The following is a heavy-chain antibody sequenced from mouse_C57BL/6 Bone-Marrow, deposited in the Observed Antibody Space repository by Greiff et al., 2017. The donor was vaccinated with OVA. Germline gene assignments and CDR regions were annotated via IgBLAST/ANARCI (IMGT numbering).Heavy chain of an antibody. CDR1: GYTFTDYY. J-gene: IGHJ2*01. Sequence: EVQLQQSGPELVKPGASVKISCKASGYTFTDYYMNWVKQSHGKSLEWIGDINPNNGGTSYNQKFKGKATLTVDKSSSTAYMDLRSLTSEDSAVYYCARRPYYGSSLYYFDYWGQGTTLTVSS. V-gene: IGHV1-26*01. CDR3: ARRPYYGSSLYYFDY. CDR2: INPNNGGT. D-gene: IGHD1-1*01.